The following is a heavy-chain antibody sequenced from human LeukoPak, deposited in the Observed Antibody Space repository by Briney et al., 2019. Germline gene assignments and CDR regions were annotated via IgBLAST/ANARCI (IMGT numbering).Heavy chain of an antibody. D-gene: IGHD6-13*01. Sequence: GGSLRLSCATSGFSLSSYAMSWVRQDPGKGLEWVAVISYGGSNKYYADSVKGRFTISRDNTKNTLYLQMNSLRGEDTAVYYCAKLRGVAAAGTGYFDPWGQGTLVTVSS. CDR3: AKLRGVAAAGTGYFDP. J-gene: IGHJ5*01. CDR1: GFSLSSYA. CDR2: ISYGGSNK. V-gene: IGHV3-30*18.